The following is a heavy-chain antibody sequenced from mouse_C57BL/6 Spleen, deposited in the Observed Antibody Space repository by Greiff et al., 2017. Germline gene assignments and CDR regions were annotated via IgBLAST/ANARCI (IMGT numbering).Heavy chain of an antibody. J-gene: IGHJ3*01. CDR1: GYTFTGYW. CDR2: LLPGSGST. V-gene: IGHV1-9*01. CDR3: APRRDYYGSSDECAY. D-gene: IGHD1-1*01. Sequence: QVQLQQSGAELMKPGASVKLSCKATGYTFTGYWIAWVKQRPGHGLEWIGELLPGSGSTNYNETFKGKATFTAAPSSNTAYMQLSSLTTEDSAIYYGAPRRDYYGSSDECAYWGQGTLVTVSA.